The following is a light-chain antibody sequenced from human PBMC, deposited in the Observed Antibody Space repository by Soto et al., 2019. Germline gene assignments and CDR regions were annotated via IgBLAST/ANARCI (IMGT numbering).Light chain of an antibody. Sequence: QSVLTQPASVSGSPGQSIAISCTGTSSDVGSYNCVSWYQQPPSTAPKLIIYEVSNRPSGVPDRFSGSKSGNTASLTISGLQAEDEADYFCGSYTASTSFVIFGGGTQLTVL. V-gene: IGLV2-18*02. J-gene: IGLJ2*01. CDR3: GSYTASTSFVI. CDR2: EVS. CDR1: SSDVGSYNC.